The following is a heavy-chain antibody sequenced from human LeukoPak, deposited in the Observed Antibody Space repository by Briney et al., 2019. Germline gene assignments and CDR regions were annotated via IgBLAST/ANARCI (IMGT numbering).Heavy chain of an antibody. CDR2: ISVYNGNT. D-gene: IGHD1-26*01. Sequence: ASVKVSCKSSSYTFTSISWVRQAPGQGLEWLGWISVYNGNTNYAQKFQGRVIMTTDTSTSTAYMELRSLTSDDTAVYYCATVDSESYFDYWGQGTLVTVSS. CDR3: ATVDSESYFDY. CDR1: SYTFTS. J-gene: IGHJ4*02. V-gene: IGHV1-18*01.